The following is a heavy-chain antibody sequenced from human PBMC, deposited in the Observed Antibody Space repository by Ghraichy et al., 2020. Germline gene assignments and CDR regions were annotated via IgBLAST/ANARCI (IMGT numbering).Heavy chain of an antibody. CDR3: VKRDGSSCWSYDY. J-gene: IGHJ4*02. V-gene: IGHV3-64D*09. Sequence: GGSLRLSCSASGFTFSSSAVHGVREGPGEGLEYVSTFSNDGTRTYYADSVKGIFTISRDNSESTLFLQSSSLRVEDTAVYYCVKRDGSSCWSYDYWGQGTQVTVSS. CDR2: FSNDGTRT. CDR1: GFTFSSSA. D-gene: IGHD6-19*01.